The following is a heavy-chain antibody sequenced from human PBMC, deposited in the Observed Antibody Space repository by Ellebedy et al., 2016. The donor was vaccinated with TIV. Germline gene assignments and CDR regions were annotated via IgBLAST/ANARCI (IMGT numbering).Heavy chain of an antibody. Sequence: GESLKISCVVSGFSFSTYGMTWVRQAPGKGLEWVSLISGGGDTPHYADSVKGRFTISRDYSKNTLYLDMNSLRADDTATDYCARGTSDFWSYYENWGQGTLVTVSS. CDR3: ARGTSDFWSYYEN. CDR2: ISGGGDTP. J-gene: IGHJ4*02. CDR1: GFSFSTYG. D-gene: IGHD3-10*01. V-gene: IGHV3-23*01.